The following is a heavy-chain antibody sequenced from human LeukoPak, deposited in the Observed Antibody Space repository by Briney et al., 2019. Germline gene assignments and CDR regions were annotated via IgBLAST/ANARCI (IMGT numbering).Heavy chain of an antibody. J-gene: IGHJ6*02. CDR3: ARHPPPSGGGSYYDFWSGYFTPGMDV. CDR2: IYPGDSDT. D-gene: IGHD3-3*01. V-gene: IGHV5-51*01. CDR1: GYSFTSYW. Sequence: PGESLKISCKGSGYSFTSYWIGWVRQMPGKGLEWMGIIYPGDSDTRYSPSFQGQVTISADKSISTAYLQWSSLKASDTAMYYCARHPPPSGGGSYYDFWSGYFTPGMDVWGQGTTVTVSS.